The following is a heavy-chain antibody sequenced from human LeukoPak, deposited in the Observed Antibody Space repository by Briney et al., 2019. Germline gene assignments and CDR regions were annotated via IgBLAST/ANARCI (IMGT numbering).Heavy chain of an antibody. V-gene: IGHV4-34*01. D-gene: IGHD4-17*01. CDR3: ARGDDYGDYAFDP. J-gene: IGHJ5*02. CDR1: GGSFSGYY. Sequence: PSETLSLTCAVYGGSFSGYYWSWIRQPPGKGLEWIGGINHSGSTNYNPSLKSRVTISVDTSKNQFSLKLSSVTAADTAVYYCARGDDYGDYAFDPWGQGTLVTVSS. CDR2: INHSGST.